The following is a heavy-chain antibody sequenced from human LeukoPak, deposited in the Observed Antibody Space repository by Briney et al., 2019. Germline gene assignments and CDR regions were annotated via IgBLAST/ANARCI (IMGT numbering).Heavy chain of an antibody. V-gene: IGHV3-23*01. D-gene: IGHD3-3*01. J-gene: IGHJ5*02. CDR2: ISGRGGST. CDR1: GFTFSSYA. Sequence: GGSLRLSCAASGFTFSSYAMSWVRQAPGKWLEWVSAISGRGGSTYYADSVKGRFTISRDNSKNTLYLQMNSLRAEDTAVYYCAQSPTYYDFWSGHGGPNWFDPWGQGTLVTVSS. CDR3: AQSPTYYDFWSGHGGPNWFDP.